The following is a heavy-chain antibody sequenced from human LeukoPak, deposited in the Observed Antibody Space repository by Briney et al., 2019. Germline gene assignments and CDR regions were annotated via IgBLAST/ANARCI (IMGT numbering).Heavy chain of an antibody. CDR2: TYHRGTS. V-gene: IGHV4-38-2*02. CDR3: ACSAQYAYYYYMDV. CDR1: GYSINNGYY. D-gene: IGHD6-25*01. Sequence: SETLSLTCTVSGYSINNGYYWGWVPRPPGKWLEGIVTTYHRGTSSYNLSLKGRVTAEISTSTNQLSLSMNSVTDADTAKYYCACSAQYAYYYYMDVWGKGTTVTVSS. J-gene: IGHJ6*03.